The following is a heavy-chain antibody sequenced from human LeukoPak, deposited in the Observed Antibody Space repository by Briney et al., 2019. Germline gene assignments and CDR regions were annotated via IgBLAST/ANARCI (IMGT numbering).Heavy chain of an antibody. J-gene: IGHJ5*02. Sequence: GGSLRLSCAASRFIFSDYAMHWVRLAPGKGLEWVAVVSYDGTNKYYADSVKGRFTISRDNSKNTLYLQMNSLRSEDTAVYYCARDEGFPTPSSWPRNWFDPWGQGTLVTVSS. V-gene: IGHV3-30*04. CDR1: RFIFSDYA. CDR3: ARDEGFPTPSSWPRNWFDP. D-gene: IGHD6-13*01. CDR2: VSYDGTNK.